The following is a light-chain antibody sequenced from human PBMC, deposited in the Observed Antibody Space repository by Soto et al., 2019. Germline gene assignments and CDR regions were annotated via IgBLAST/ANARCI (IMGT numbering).Light chain of an antibody. CDR3: QSYDSSLSEVV. CDR2: GNS. V-gene: IGLV1-40*01. J-gene: IGLJ2*01. CDR1: SSNIGAGYD. Sequence: QSVLTQPPSVSGAPGQTVTISCTGSSSNIGAGYDVHWYQQLPGTAPKLLIYGNSNRPSGVPDRFSGSKSGTSASLAITGLQAEDEADYYCQSYDSSLSEVVFGGGTKVTVL.